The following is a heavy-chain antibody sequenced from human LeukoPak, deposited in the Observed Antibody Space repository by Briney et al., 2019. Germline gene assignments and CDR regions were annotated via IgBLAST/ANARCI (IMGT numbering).Heavy chain of an antibody. CDR2: IYYSGST. CDR3: ARDGVGFFDY. Sequence: SETLSLTCTVSGGSISSYYWSWIRQPLGKGLEWIGYIYYSGSTNYNPSLKSRVTISVDTSKNQFSLKLSSVTAADTAVYYCARDGVGFFDYWGQGTLVTVSS. J-gene: IGHJ4*02. CDR1: GGSISSYY. V-gene: IGHV4-59*01. D-gene: IGHD1-26*01.